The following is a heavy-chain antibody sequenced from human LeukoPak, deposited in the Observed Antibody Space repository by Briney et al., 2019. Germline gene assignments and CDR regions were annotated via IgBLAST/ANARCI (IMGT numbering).Heavy chain of an antibody. CDR3: ARDQGAAGLY. CDR1: GFTLSSYA. D-gene: IGHD6-13*01. CDR2: ISGSDGST. J-gene: IGHJ4*02. V-gene: IGHV3-23*01. Sequence: GGSLRLSCVASGFTLSSYAMTWVRQAPGKGLVWVSTISGSDGSTYYADSVRGRFTITRDISKNMLFLQMNSLRAEDTAVYYCARDQGAAGLYWGQGTLVTVSS.